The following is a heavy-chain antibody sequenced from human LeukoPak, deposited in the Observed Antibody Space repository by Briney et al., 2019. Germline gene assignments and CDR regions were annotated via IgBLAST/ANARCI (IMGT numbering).Heavy chain of an antibody. V-gene: IGHV4-59*08. D-gene: IGHD3-10*01. CDR1: GGSISSYY. CDR3: ASPKYTGAFDI. J-gene: IGHJ3*02. Sequence: SETLSLTCTVSGGSISSYYWSWIRQPPGKGLEWIGYIYYSGNTNYNPSLKSRVTISVDTSKNQFSLKLSSVTAADTAVYYCASPKYTGAFDIWGQGTMVTVSS. CDR2: IYYSGNT.